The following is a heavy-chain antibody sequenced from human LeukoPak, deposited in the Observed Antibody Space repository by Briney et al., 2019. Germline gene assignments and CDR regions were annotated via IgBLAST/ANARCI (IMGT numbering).Heavy chain of an antibody. CDR3: ARDVLPRKAAYDY. CDR2: ISSSGSTI. CDR1: GFTFSSYE. J-gene: IGHJ4*02. Sequence: GGSLRLSCAASGFTFSSYEMNWVRQAPGKGLEWVSYISSSGSTIYYADSVKGRFTISRDNAKNSLYLQMNSLGAEDTAVYYCARDVLPRKAAYDYWGQGTLVTVSS. V-gene: IGHV3-48*03. D-gene: IGHD6-25*01.